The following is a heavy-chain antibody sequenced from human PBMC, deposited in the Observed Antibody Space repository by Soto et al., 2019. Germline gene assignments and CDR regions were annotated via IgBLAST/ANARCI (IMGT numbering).Heavy chain of an antibody. CDR3: ARDQQLVPYDY. Sequence: QVPLVQSGAEVKKPGASVKVSCKASGYTFTSYGISWVRQAPVQGLEGMGWISAYNGNTNYAQKLQGRVTMTTDTPKSTAYKELRSLRSDDTAVYYCARDQQLVPYDYWGQGTLVTVSS. CDR1: GYTFTSYG. CDR2: ISAYNGNT. V-gene: IGHV1-18*01. J-gene: IGHJ4*02. D-gene: IGHD6-13*01.